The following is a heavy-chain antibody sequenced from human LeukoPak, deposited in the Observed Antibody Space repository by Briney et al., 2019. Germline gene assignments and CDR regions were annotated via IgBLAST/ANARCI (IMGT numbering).Heavy chain of an antibody. V-gene: IGHV3-23*01. D-gene: IGHD6-13*01. Sequence: GGSLRLSCAASGFTFSSYAMSWVRQAPGEGLEWVSTVSGSNGNTHYADSVKGRFSISRDNSKNTLYLQMNSLRAEDTAVYYCVRESPVAAVGRSWFDPWGQGTLVTVSS. CDR3: VRESPVAAVGRSWFDP. CDR2: VSGSNGNT. CDR1: GFTFSSYA. J-gene: IGHJ5*02.